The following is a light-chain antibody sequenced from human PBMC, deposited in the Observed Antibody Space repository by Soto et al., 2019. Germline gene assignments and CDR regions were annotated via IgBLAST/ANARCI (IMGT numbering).Light chain of an antibody. CDR3: SSYAGGSTYV. CDR1: SSDVGSFNL. CDR2: EVS. V-gene: IGLV2-23*02. J-gene: IGLJ1*01. Sequence: QSVLTQPASVSGSPGQLITFSCTGTSSDVGSFNLVSWYQQHPDKAPKLMIFEVSERPSGVSDRFSGSKSGNTASLTISGLQAEDEADYYCSSYAGGSTYVFGTGTKVTVL.